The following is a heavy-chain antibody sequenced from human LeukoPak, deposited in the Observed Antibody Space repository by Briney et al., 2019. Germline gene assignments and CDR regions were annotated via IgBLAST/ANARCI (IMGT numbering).Heavy chain of an antibody. CDR1: GFTFSSYG. CDR3: AKMGSRRAFDI. CDR2: ISGSGGNT. D-gene: IGHD2-15*01. J-gene: IGHJ3*02. Sequence: PGGTLRLSCAASGFTFSSYGMNWVRQAPGKGLEWVSAISGSGGNTYYADSVKGRFTISRDNSKNTLYLQMNSLRAEDTAVYYCAKMGSRRAFDIWGQGTMVTVSS. V-gene: IGHV3-23*01.